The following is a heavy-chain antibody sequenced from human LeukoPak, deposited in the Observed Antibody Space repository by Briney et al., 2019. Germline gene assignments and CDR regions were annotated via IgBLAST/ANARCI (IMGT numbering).Heavy chain of an antibody. V-gene: IGHV3-21*01. CDR1: GFTFSSYS. CDR3: ARDYYGSGTLWPFDY. J-gene: IGHJ4*02. CDR2: ISSSSSYI. D-gene: IGHD3-10*01. Sequence: GGSLRLSCAASGFTFSSYSMNWVRQAPGKGLEWVSSISSSSSYIYYADSVKGRFTISRDNAKNSLYLQMNSLRAEDTAVYYCARDYYGSGTLWPFDYWGQGTLVTVSS.